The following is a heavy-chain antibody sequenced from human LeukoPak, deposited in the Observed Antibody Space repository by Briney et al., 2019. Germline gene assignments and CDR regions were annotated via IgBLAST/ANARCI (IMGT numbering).Heavy chain of an antibody. Sequence: GGSLRLSCAASGFTFRSYSMNWVRQAPGKGLEWVSSISSSSGYIYYADSVKGRFTISRDNAKNSLYLQMNSLRAEDTAVYYCARAPGRNYYDSSIDYWGQGTLVTVSS. V-gene: IGHV3-21*01. J-gene: IGHJ4*02. CDR3: ARAPGRNYYDSSIDY. D-gene: IGHD3-22*01. CDR2: ISSSSGYI. CDR1: GFTFRSYS.